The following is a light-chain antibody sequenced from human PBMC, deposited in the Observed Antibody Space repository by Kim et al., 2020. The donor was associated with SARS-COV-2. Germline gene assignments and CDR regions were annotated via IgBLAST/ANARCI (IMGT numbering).Light chain of an antibody. CDR3: QQYLSTPMYT. CDR2: WAS. V-gene: IGKV4-1*01. CDR1: HRVISSSNNKNY. J-gene: IGKJ2*01. Sequence: DIVLTQSPDSLAVSLGERATITCKSSHRVISSSNNKNYLAWYQVKPGQSPKLLIYWASARQSGVPDRFSGSGSGTDSTLTISNLQAEDVAVYYCQQYLSTPMYTFGQGTKLEI.